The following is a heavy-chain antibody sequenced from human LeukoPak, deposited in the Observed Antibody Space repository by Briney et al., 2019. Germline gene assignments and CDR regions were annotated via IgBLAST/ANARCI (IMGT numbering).Heavy chain of an antibody. V-gene: IGHV4-34*01. D-gene: IGHD5-18*01. CDR3: ARRIPGYSYGRYYYYGMDV. J-gene: IGHJ6*02. Sequence: SETLSLTCAVYGGSFSGYYWSWIRQPPGKGLEWIGEINHSGSTNYNPSLKSRVTISVDTSKNQFSLKLSSVTAADTAVYYCARRIPGYSYGRYYYYGMDVWAKGPRSPSP. CDR1: GGSFSGYY. CDR2: INHSGST.